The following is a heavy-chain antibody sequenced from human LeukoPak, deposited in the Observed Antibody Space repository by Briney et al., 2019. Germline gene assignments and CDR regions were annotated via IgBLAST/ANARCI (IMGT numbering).Heavy chain of an antibody. CDR1: GYTFASYG. CDR3: AIEYSSPDPPFDY. CDR2: ISGNNGNT. V-gene: IGHV1-18*01. D-gene: IGHD6-6*01. J-gene: IGHJ4*02. Sequence: ASVKVSCKASGYTFASYGVSWVRQAPGQGLEWMGWISGNNGNTNYAQKFQGRVTMTTDTSTTTAYMELSSLRSEDTAVYYCAIEYSSPDPPFDYWGQGTLVTVSS.